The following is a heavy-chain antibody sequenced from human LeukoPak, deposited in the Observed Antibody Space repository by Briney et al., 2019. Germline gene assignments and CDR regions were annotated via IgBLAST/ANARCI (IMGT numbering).Heavy chain of an antibody. J-gene: IGHJ4*02. CDR1: GGSLSSGNW. CDR3: ARNAAYNLDY. D-gene: IGHD1-14*01. V-gene: IGHV4-4*02. CDR2: IFHSGST. Sequence: PSETLSLTCGVSGGSLSSGNWWSWVRQPPGKGLEWTGEIFHSGSTNFNPSLKSRVTISIDKSKNQFSLEVTSVTAADTAVYYCARNAAYNLDYWGQGILVTVSS.